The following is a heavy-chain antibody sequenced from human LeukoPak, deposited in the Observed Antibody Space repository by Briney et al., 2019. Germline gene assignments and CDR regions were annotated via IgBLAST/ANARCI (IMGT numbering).Heavy chain of an antibody. J-gene: IGHJ3*02. D-gene: IGHD3-22*01. CDR1: GFTFSSYG. CDR2: IRYDGSNK. V-gene: IGHV3-30*02. Sequence: GGSLRLSCSASGFTFSSYGMHWVRQAPAKGLAWVAFIRYDGSNKYYPDSVKGRFTISRDNAKNSLYLQMNSLRAEDTAVYYCARDHHRRLYDSQARDTFDIWGQGTMVTVSS. CDR3: ARDHHRRLYDSQARDTFDI.